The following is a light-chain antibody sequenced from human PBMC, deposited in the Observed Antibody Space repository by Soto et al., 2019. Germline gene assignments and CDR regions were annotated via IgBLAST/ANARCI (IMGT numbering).Light chain of an antibody. Sequence: EIVMTQSPATLSVSPGERATLSCRASQSVSSNLAWYQQKPDQAPRLLIYGAYTRATGIPARFSGSGSGTEFTLTISSLQSEDFAVYYCQQYDNWPGTFGQGTKVDIK. CDR2: GAY. J-gene: IGKJ1*01. CDR3: QQYDNWPGT. V-gene: IGKV3-15*01. CDR1: QSVSSN.